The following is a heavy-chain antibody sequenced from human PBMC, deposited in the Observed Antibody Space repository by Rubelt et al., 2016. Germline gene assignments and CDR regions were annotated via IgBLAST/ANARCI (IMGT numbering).Heavy chain of an antibody. J-gene: IGHJ4*02. Sequence: EVQLVESGGGLVQPGGSLRLSCAASGFTFNDYDMHWVRQATGKGLEWVSGTGTAGDTYYPGSLKGRFTVFREKAKKSLYLQMNSLTVEDTAVYYCARVSSLHRHSDSWGQGTLVTVSS. CDR3: ARVSSLHRHSDS. CDR1: GFTFNDYD. CDR2: TGTAGDT. D-gene: IGHD1-14*01. V-gene: IGHV3-13*01.